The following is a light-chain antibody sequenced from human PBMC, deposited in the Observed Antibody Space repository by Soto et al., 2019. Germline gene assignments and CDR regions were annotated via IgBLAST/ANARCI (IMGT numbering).Light chain of an antibody. Sequence: EIVMTQSPATLSVSLGDRATLSCRASQSVSTYLAWYQQKPGQAPRLLIYGASTRATGIPARFSGSGSETDFTLTISSLQSEDLAVYYCQQYDSWPPSYTFGQGTKLEI. CDR2: GAS. V-gene: IGKV3-15*01. CDR1: QSVSTY. CDR3: QQYDSWPPSYT. J-gene: IGKJ2*01.